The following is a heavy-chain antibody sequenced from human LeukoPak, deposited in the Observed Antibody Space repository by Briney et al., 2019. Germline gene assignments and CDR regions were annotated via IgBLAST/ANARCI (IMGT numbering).Heavy chain of an antibody. Sequence: GASVKVSCKASGYTFTAYYMHWVRQAPGQGLECMGWINPNSGGTNYAQNFQGRVTMTRDTSITTAYMELSSLSSDDTAVYYCARGIVVVSAAWYYYGMDVWGQGTTVTVSS. CDR3: ARGIVVVSAAWYYYGMDV. D-gene: IGHD2-21*01. CDR2: INPNSGGT. J-gene: IGHJ6*02. CDR1: GYTFTAYY. V-gene: IGHV1-2*02.